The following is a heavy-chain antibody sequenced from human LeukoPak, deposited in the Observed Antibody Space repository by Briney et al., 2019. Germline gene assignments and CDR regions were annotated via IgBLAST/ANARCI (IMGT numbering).Heavy chain of an antibody. CDR2: IYTSGST. J-gene: IGHJ4*02. D-gene: IGHD7-27*01. CDR1: GNSISSGDNY. Sequence: SQTLSLTCTVSGNSISSGDNYWSWIRQPAGKGLEWIGRIYTSGSTNYNPSLKSRVTISVDTSKNQFSLKLSSVTAADTAVYYCAREENWGSLGWGQGTLVTVSS. CDR3: AREENWGSLG. V-gene: IGHV4-61*02.